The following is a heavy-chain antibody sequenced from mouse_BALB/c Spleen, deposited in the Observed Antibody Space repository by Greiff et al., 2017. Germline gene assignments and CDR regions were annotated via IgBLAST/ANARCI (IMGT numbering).Heavy chain of an antibody. J-gene: IGHJ1*01. CDR1: GYSITSGYY. V-gene: IGHV3-6*02. CDR2: ISYDGSN. Sequence: EVKLVESGPGLVKPSQSLSLTCSVTGYSITSGYYWNWIRQFPGNKLEWMGYISYDGSNNYNPSLKNRISITRDTSKNQFFLKLNSVTTEDTATYYCAILPYWYFDVWGAGTTVTVSS. CDR3: AILPYWYFDV.